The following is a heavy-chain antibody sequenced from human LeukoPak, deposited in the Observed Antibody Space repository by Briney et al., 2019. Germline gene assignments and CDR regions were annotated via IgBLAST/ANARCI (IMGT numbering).Heavy chain of an antibody. D-gene: IGHD6-6*01. CDR3: ARHLQLADAFDI. V-gene: IGHV4-34*01. CDR2: INHSGST. CDR1: GGSFSGYY. J-gene: IGHJ3*02. Sequence: PSETLSLTCAVYGGSFSGYYWSWIRQPPGKGLEWIGEINHSGSTNYNPSLKSRVTISVDTSKNKFSLKLSSVTAADTAVYYCARHLQLADAFDIWGQGTMVTVSS.